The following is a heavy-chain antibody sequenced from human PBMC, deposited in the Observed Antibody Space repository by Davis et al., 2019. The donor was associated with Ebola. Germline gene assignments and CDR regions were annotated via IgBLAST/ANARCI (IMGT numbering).Heavy chain of an antibody. CDR1: GFTFSSSW. CDR2: IKQDGSEK. D-gene: IGHD5-12*01. Sequence: PGGSLRLSCAAPGFTFSSSWMSWVRQAPGKGLEWVANIKQDGSEKYYVDSVKGRFTISRDNAKNSLYLQMNSLRAEDTAVYYCAKFRGYSGYLYYYYGMDVWGQGTTVTVSS. J-gene: IGHJ6*02. V-gene: IGHV3-7*03. CDR3: AKFRGYSGYLYYYYGMDV.